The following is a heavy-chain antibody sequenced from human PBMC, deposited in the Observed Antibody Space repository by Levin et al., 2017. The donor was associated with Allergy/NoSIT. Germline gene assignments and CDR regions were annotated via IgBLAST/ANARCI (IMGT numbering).Heavy chain of an antibody. Sequence: SETLSLTCAVYGGSFSGYYWSWIRQPPGKGLEWIGEINHSGSTNYNPSLKSRVTISVDTSKNQFSLKLSSVTAADTAVYYCAREGYCSSTSCYRAQFDYWGQGTLVTVSS. CDR3: AREGYCSSTSCYRAQFDY. V-gene: IGHV4-34*01. CDR1: GGSFSGYY. CDR2: INHSGST. J-gene: IGHJ4*02. D-gene: IGHD2-2*01.